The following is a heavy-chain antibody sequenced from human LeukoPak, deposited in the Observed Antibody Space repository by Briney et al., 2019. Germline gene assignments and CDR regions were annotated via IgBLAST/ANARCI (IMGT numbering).Heavy chain of an antibody. CDR2: IYYSGST. J-gene: IGHJ4*02. V-gene: IGHV4-59*11. D-gene: IGHD3-16*01. CDR3: ARGGGDYYFDY. Sequence: SETLSLTCTVSGGSISSHYWSWIRQPPGKGLEWIGYIYYSGSTNYNTSLKSRVTISVDTSKNQFSLKLSSVTAADTAVYYYARGGGDYYFDYWGQGTLVTVSS. CDR1: GGSISSHY.